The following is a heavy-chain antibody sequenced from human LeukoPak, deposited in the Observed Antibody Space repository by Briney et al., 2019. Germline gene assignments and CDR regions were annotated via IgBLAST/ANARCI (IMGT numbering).Heavy chain of an antibody. CDR3: ARINYYDSSGFFYDDY. CDR1: GGSMSSYY. V-gene: IGHV4-59*01. J-gene: IGHJ4*02. D-gene: IGHD3-22*01. Sequence: PSGTLSLTCAVSGGSMSSYYWSWIRQPPGKGLEWIGYIYYSGSTNYNPSLKSRVTISVDTSKNQFSLKLNSLTAADTAVYYCARINYYDSSGFFYDDYWGQGTLVTVSS. CDR2: IYYSGST.